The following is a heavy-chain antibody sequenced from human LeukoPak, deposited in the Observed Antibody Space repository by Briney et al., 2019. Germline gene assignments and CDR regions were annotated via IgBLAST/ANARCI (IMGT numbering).Heavy chain of an antibody. D-gene: IGHD3-22*01. Sequence: SETLSLTCTVSGYSLSSGYYWGWIRQPPGKGLEWIGSIYHSGSTYYNPSLKSRVTISVDTSKNQVSLKLSSVTAADTAVYYCARGAYDTIPYHRAFDIWGQGTMVTVSS. CDR3: ARGAYDTIPYHRAFDI. J-gene: IGHJ3*02. CDR1: GYSLSSGYY. V-gene: IGHV4-38-2*02. CDR2: IYHSGST.